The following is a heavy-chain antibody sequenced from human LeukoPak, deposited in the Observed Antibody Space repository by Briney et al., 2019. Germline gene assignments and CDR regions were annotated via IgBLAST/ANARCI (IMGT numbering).Heavy chain of an antibody. J-gene: IGHJ5*02. D-gene: IGHD3-9*01. CDR2: INHSGST. V-gene: IGHV4-34*01. CDR3: ARRDWSKGGTNNWFDP. Sequence: SETLSLTCAVYGGSFSGYYWSWIRQPPGKGLEWIGEINHSGSTNYNPSLRSRATISVDTSKNQFSLKLSSVTAADTAVYYCARRDWSKGGTNNWFDPWGQGTLVTVSS. CDR1: GGSFSGYY.